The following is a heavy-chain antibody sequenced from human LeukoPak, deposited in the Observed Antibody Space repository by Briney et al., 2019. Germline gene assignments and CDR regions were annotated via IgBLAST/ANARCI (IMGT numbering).Heavy chain of an antibody. D-gene: IGHD6-19*01. Sequence: GGSLRLSCAASGFTVSSNYMRWVRQAPGKGLEWVSAIYSGGSTYYADSVKGRFTISRDNSKNTLYLQMNSLRAEDTAVYYCARGEAVAGTFRPQSPSEVWGQGIQVTVSS. V-gene: IGHV3-53*01. CDR2: IYSGGST. CDR3: ARGEAVAGTFRPQSPSEV. CDR1: GFTVSSNY. J-gene: IGHJ4*02.